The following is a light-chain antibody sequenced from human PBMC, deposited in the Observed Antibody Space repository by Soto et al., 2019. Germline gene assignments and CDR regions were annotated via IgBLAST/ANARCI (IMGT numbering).Light chain of an antibody. CDR3: QQRSNWTIT. Sequence: IVLTQSPATLSLSPGERATLSCRASQSVSSYLAWYQQKPGQAPRLLIYDASNRATGIPARFSGSGSGTDVTLTISSLQNEDCAVYYCQQRSNWTITFGQGTRLEIK. CDR1: QSVSSY. V-gene: IGKV3-11*01. CDR2: DAS. J-gene: IGKJ5*01.